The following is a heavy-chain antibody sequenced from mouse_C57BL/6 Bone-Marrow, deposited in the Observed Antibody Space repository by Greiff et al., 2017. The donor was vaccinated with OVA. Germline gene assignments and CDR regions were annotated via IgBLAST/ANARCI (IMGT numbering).Heavy chain of an antibody. Sequence: EVKVVESGGGLVQPGGSLSLSCAASGFTFTDYYMSWVRQPPGKALEWLGFIRNKANGYTTEYSASVKGLFTISRDNSHSILYLQMNALRAEDSATYYCARGGYDAYYFDYWGQGTTLTVSS. V-gene: IGHV7-3*01. J-gene: IGHJ2*01. CDR2: IRNKANGYTT. CDR3: ARGGYDAYYFDY. CDR1: GFTFTDYY. D-gene: IGHD2-2*01.